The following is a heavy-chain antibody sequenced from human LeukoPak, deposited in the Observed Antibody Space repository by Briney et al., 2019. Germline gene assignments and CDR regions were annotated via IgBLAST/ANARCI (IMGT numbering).Heavy chain of an antibody. CDR1: GGCLSSGGYF. D-gene: IGHD5-18*01. CDR3: ARVRGYSYGELDY. CDR2: ISYSGST. Sequence: SETLSLTCTVSGGCLSSGGYFWTWIRQHPGKGLEWIGHISYSGSTYYNPCLNSRVTISGGTSKSQFSLKLSSVTAADTAVYYCARVRGYSYGELDYWGQGTLVTVSS. V-gene: IGHV4-31*03. J-gene: IGHJ4*02.